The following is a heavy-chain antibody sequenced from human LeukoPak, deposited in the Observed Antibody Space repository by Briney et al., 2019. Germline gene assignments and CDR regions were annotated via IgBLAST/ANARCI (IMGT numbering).Heavy chain of an antibody. D-gene: IGHD6-13*01. CDR2: INHSGST. J-gene: IGHJ4*02. V-gene: IGHV4-34*01. CDR1: GGSFSGYY. CDR3: ARDPLYSSSTYYFDY. Sequence: SETLSLTCAVYGGSFSGYYWSWIRQPPGKGLEWIGEINHSGSTNYNPSLKSRVTILLHTSKNHFSLNLSSVTAADTAVYYCARDPLYSSSTYYFDYWGQGTLVTVSS.